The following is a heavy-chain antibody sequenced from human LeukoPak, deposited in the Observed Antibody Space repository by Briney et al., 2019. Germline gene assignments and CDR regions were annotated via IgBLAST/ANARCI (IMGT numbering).Heavy chain of an antibody. CDR1: GLTFSNYW. CDR3: ARDYWRSIDH. CDR2: IKEDGSAK. J-gene: IGHJ4*02. D-gene: IGHD1-1*01. V-gene: IGHV3-7*01. Sequence: GGSLRLPCVVSGLTFSNYWMIWVRQAPGKGLESVAIIKEDGSAKYYLDSVKGRFTISRDNAKNSLYLEMNSLRAEDTAVYYCARDYWRSIDHWGQGTLVTVSS.